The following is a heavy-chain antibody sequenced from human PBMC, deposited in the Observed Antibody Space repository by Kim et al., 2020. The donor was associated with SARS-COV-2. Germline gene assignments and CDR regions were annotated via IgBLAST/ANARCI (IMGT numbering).Heavy chain of an antibody. CDR1: GFTFSSYS. Sequence: GGSLRLSCAASGFTFSSYSMNWVRQAPGKGLEWVSSISSSSSYIYYADSVKGRFTISRDNAKNSLYLQMNSLRAEDTAVYYCARDLMVRGGGLYYWGQGTLVTVSS. V-gene: IGHV3-21*01. CDR2: ISSSSSYI. J-gene: IGHJ4*02. CDR3: ARDLMVRGGGLYY. D-gene: IGHD3-10*01.